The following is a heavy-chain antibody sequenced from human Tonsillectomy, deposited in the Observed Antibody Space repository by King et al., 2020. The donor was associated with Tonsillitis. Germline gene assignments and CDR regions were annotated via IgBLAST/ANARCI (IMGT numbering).Heavy chain of an antibody. Sequence: QLVQSGGGLIQPGGSLRLSCAASGFTVSSNYMSWVRQAPGKGLEWVSVIYSGGSTYYADSVKGRFTISRDNSKNTLYLQMNSLRAEDTAVYYCARDRGGLTTVTTYFDYWGQGTLVTVSS. CDR3: ARDRGGLTTVTTYFDY. J-gene: IGHJ4*02. V-gene: IGHV3-53*01. CDR1: GFTVSSNY. CDR2: IYSGGST. D-gene: IGHD4-17*01.